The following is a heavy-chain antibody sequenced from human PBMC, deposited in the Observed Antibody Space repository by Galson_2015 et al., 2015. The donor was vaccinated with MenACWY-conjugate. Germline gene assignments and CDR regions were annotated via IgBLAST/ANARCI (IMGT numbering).Heavy chain of an antibody. CDR3: ARHEQLAPPTSDY. V-gene: IGHV5-10-1*01. CDR2: IDPSDSYT. D-gene: IGHD6-6*01. Sequence: QSGAEVKKPGESLKISCKGSGYSFTSYWIGWVRQMPGKGLEWMGRIDPSDSYTNYSPSFQGHVTISADKSISTAYLQWSSLKASDTAMYYCARHEQLAPPTSDYWGQGTLVTVSS. J-gene: IGHJ4*02. CDR1: GYSFTSYW.